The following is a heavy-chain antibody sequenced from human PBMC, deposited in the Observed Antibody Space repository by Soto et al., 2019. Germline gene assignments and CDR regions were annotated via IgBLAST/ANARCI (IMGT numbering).Heavy chain of an antibody. V-gene: IGHV3-23*01. D-gene: IGHD6-19*01. CDR3: AKDAVAYNGEWDWFDS. CDR1: GFIFSNYA. CDR2: IGGNGGDT. Sequence: DVQLLESGGGLVQPGGSLRLSCAASGFIFSNYAMTWVRQAPGKGLESVSAIGGNGGDTYYSNSVKGRFTISRDNSKNTLYLQMNSLSADDTAVYYCAKDAVAYNGEWDWFDSWGQGTLVTVSS. J-gene: IGHJ5*01.